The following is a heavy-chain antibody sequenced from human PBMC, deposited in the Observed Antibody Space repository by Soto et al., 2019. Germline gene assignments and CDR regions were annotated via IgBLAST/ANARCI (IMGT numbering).Heavy chain of an antibody. D-gene: IGHD3-16*01. CDR1: GGTFSNYP. Sequence: SVKVSCKASGGTFSNYPITCVLLAPVQCLEWLGGITPIFGKADYTQKFQGRVTITADEPTSTAYMEISSLRSEDTAVYYCASGGEYYDENLPHYFFFGMHVWGPGTTVTVSS. J-gene: IGHJ6*02. CDR2: ITPIFGKA. V-gene: IGHV1-69*13. CDR3: ASGGEYYDENLPHYFFFGMHV.